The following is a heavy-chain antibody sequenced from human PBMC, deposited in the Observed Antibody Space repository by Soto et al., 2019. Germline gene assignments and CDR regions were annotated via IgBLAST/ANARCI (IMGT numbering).Heavy chain of an antibody. CDR2: ISAYNGNT. CDR1: GYTFTSYG. J-gene: IGHJ6*02. D-gene: IGHD5-18*01. Sequence: ASVKVSCKASGYTFTSYGISWVRQAPGQGLEWMGWISAYNGNTNYAQKLQGRVTMTTDTSTSTAYMELRSLRSDDTAVYYCARDLADTAMVTSYYYYFGMDVWGQGTTVTVSS. V-gene: IGHV1-18*01. CDR3: ARDLADTAMVTSYYYYFGMDV.